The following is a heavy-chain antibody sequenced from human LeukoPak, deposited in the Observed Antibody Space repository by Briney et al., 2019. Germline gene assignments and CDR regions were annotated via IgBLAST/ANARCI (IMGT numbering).Heavy chain of an antibody. CDR1: GFTLSSYA. J-gene: IGHJ4*02. CDR2: ISDSGGST. Sequence: GGSLRLSCAASGFTLSSYAMSWVRQAPGKGLEWVSVISDSGGSTYYADSVKGRFTISRDNSKNTLYLQMNSLRAEDTAVYYCAKGGYSRATFDYWGQGTLVTVSS. V-gene: IGHV3-23*01. D-gene: IGHD5-24*01. CDR3: AKGGYSRATFDY.